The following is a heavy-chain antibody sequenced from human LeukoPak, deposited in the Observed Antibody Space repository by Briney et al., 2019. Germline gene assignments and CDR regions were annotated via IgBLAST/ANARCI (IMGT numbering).Heavy chain of an antibody. D-gene: IGHD3-3*01. CDR3: ASDPDYDFWSGPIVPY. J-gene: IGHJ4*02. CDR2: IYYSGST. Sequence: SETLSLTCTVYGGSISSSSYYWGWIRQPPGKGLEWIGSIYYSGSTYYNPSLKSRVTISVDTSENQFSLKLSSVTAADTAVYYCASDPDYDFWSGPIVPYWGQGTLVTVSS. V-gene: IGHV4-39*07. CDR1: GGSISSSSYY.